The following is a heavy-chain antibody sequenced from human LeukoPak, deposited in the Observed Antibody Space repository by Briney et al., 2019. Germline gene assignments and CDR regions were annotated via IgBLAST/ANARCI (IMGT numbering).Heavy chain of an antibody. Sequence: GGSLSLSCAASGFKFKTYGMHWVRQAPGEGLEWVAVIYYDGNQKYYGDSVKGRFTVSRDVSENMLYLQMSSLRADDTAVYYCARGGVATAWGAFDVWGQGTMVTVSS. CDR3: ARGGVATAWGAFDV. D-gene: IGHD4-23*01. V-gene: IGHV3-33*01. CDR2: IYYDGNQK. CDR1: GFKFKTYG. J-gene: IGHJ3*01.